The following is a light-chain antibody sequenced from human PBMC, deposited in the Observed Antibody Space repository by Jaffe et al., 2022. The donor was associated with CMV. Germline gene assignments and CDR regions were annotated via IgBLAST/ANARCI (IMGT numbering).Light chain of an antibody. CDR2: DAS. Sequence: EIVMTQSPGTLSVSPGDRATLSCRASQSVSSNLAWYQQNPGQAPKLLIYDASTRATGIPARFSGSGSGTEFTLTISSLQSEDFAVYYCQQYNNWPPAYTFGQGTKLEIK. V-gene: IGKV3-15*01. CDR1: QSVSSN. CDR3: QQYNNWPPAYT. J-gene: IGKJ2*01.